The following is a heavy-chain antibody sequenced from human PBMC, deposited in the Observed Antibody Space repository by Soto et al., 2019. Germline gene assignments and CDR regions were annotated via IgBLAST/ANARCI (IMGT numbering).Heavy chain of an antibody. V-gene: IGHV3-23*01. CDR2: ISDTGGAT. CDR3: AKGGSGRSDYYYGMDV. D-gene: IGHD3-10*01. J-gene: IGHJ6*02. Sequence: GGSLRLSCAASGFTFNNYAMSWVRQAPGKGLEWVSTISDTGGATYNADSERGRFTISRDNSKNTLFLQMNSLRAEDTAIYYCAKGGSGRSDYYYGMDVWGQGTTVTVSS. CDR1: GFTFNNYA.